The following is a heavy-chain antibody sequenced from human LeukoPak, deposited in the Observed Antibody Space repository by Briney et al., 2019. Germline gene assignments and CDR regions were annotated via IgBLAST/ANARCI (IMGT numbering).Heavy chain of an antibody. J-gene: IGHJ5*02. CDR1: GGTFSSYT. Sequence: SVKVSCKASGGTFSSYTISWVRQAPGQGLEWMGRIIPILDIANYVQKFQGRVTITADKSTSTAYMELSSPRSEDTAVYYCARDFPPPSSWSNNWFDPWGQGTLVTVSS. D-gene: IGHD6-13*01. CDR3: ARDFPPPSSWSNNWFDP. CDR2: IIPILDIA. V-gene: IGHV1-69*04.